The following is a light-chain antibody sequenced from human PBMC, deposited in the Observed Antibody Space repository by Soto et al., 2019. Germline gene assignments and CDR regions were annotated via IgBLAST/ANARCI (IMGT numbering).Light chain of an antibody. CDR2: DVS. CDR3: SSYTSSSTQG. J-gene: IGLJ3*02. CDR1: SSDVGGYNY. Sequence: QSALTQPASVSGSPGQSITISCTGTSSDVGGYNYVSWYQQLPVKAPKLMIYDVSNRPSRVSKRFTGSKAGNTASLTSSGLQAENEADDYCSSYTSSSTQGFGGGTMRSVL. V-gene: IGLV2-14*01.